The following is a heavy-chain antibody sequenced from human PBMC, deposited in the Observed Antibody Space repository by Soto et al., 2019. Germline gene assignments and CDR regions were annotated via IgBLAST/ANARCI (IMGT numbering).Heavy chain of an antibody. V-gene: IGHV4-34*01. D-gene: IGHD2-2*01. CDR2: INPSGST. Sequence: QVQLQQWGAGLLKPSETLSLTCAVDGGSFRGYYWSWIRQNPGKGLEWIGEINPSGSTNYNPSLKSRVPISVDTSKNQFSLKLSSVTAADTAVYYCARGGYCSSTSCYAPRWFDPWGQGTLVTVSS. CDR3: ARGGYCSSTSCYAPRWFDP. CDR1: GGSFRGYY. J-gene: IGHJ5*02.